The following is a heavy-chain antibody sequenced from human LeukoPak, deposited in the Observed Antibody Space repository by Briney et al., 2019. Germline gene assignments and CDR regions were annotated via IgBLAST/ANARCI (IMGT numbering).Heavy chain of an antibody. CDR3: ARALDV. CDR2: ISGSSGNT. Sequence: TGGSLRLSCAASGFTFSNYAISWVRQAPGKGLEWVSAISGSSGNTYYADSVKGRFTISRDNSNNTLYLQMNSLRAEDTAVYYCARALDVWGQGTTVTVSS. J-gene: IGHJ6*02. CDR1: GFTFSNYA. V-gene: IGHV3-23*01.